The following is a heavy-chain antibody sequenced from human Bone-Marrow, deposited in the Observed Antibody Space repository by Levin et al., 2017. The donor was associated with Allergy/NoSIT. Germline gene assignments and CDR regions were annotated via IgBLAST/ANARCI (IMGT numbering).Heavy chain of an antibody. CDR3: TRDGGGFCATTDCQYSDY. D-gene: IGHD2-15*01. J-gene: IGHJ4*02. V-gene: IGHV7-4-1*02. Sequence: WASVKVSCKTSGYTFTSHAINWVRQAPGQGLEWMGWINTHTGIPTYAQAFTGRFVFSSDTSVRTAYLQITALKPEDTAMYYCTRDGGGFCATTDCQYSDYWGQGPLVTVSS. CDR2: INTHTGIP. CDR1: GYTFTSHA.